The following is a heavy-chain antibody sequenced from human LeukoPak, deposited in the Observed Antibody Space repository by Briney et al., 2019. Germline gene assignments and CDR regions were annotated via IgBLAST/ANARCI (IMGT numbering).Heavy chain of an antibody. J-gene: IGHJ5*02. V-gene: IGHV3-74*01. Sequence: GGSLRLSCAASGFTFSSYWMHWVRQAPGKGLVWVSRINSDGSSTSYADSVKGRFTISRDNAKNTLYLQMNSLRAEDTAVYYCARVVGGGAYNWFDPWGQGTLVTVSS. CDR2: INSDGSST. CDR3: ARVVGGGAYNWFDP. CDR1: GFTFSSYW. D-gene: IGHD1-26*01.